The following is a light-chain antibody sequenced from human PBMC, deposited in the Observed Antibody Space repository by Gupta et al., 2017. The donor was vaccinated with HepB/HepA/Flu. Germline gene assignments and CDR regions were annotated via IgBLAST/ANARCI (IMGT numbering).Light chain of an antibody. CDR3: SSYTSSSTGV. Sequence: QSALTQPASVSGSPGQSITISCPGTSSDVGGYNYVSWYQQTPGKAPKLMIYDVSNRPSGVSNRFSGSKSGNTASLTISGLQAEDEADYYCSSYTSSSTGVFGGGTKLTVL. CDR1: SSDVGGYNY. J-gene: IGLJ3*02. CDR2: DVS. V-gene: IGLV2-14*01.